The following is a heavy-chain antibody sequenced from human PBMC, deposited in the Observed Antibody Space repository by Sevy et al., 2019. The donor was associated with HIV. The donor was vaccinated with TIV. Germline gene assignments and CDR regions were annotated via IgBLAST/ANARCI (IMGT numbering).Heavy chain of an antibody. CDR3: ARDRVGAVDY. J-gene: IGHJ4*02. Sequence: TLSLTCTVSGGSISSGGYYWSWIRQHPGKGLEWIGYIYYSGSTYYNPSLKSRVTISVDTSKNQFSLKLSSVTAADTAVYYCARDRVGAVDYWGQGTLVTVSS. V-gene: IGHV4-31*03. CDR2: IYYSGST. CDR1: GGSISSGGYY. D-gene: IGHD1-26*01.